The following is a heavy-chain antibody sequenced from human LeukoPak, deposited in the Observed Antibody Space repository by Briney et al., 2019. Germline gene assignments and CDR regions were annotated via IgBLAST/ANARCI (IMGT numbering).Heavy chain of an antibody. CDR2: IKSRTDGCTT. CDR3: SGVDGTYYYDSSGPSVW. Sequence: NAGGSVRLSCAASGFTFSNAGMSWVRQAPGKGLEWVGRIKSRTDGCTTDYAAAVKGRFTISRDDSKNTLYLQMNSLQTEDTAVYYCSGVDGTYYYDSSGPSVWWGQGTLVTVSS. V-gene: IGHV3-15*01. CDR1: GFTFSNAG. J-gene: IGHJ4*02. D-gene: IGHD3-22*01.